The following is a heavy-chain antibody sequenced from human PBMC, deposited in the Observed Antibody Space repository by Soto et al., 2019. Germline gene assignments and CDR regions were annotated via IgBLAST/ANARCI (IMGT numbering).Heavy chain of an antibody. CDR1: GFTFDTYW. V-gene: IGHV3-74*01. D-gene: IGHD2-21*01. Sequence: GSLRLSCAASGFTFDTYWMNWFRQAPGKGPEWLSGINSDGTISSYADAVQGRFTISRDNARNTLSLQMNSLRADDTAVYYCARLSGDHSAFFSYGMDAWGQGTTVTVSS. CDR2: INSDGTIS. J-gene: IGHJ6*02. CDR3: ARLSGDHSAFFSYGMDA.